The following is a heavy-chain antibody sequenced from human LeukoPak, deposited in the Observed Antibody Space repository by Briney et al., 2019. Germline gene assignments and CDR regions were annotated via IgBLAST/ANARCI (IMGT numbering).Heavy chain of an antibody. CDR3: ARGGGLSGYDYIDY. Sequence: PSETLSLTCAVSGGSVTSDNWWSWVRQPPGKGLEWIGEIHHSGNTNYNPSLRSRVTISVDKSKNQFSLRLTSVTAADTAVYYCARGGGLSGYDYIDYWGQGTLVTVSS. V-gene: IGHV4-4*02. CDR1: GGSVTSDNW. CDR2: IHHSGNT. J-gene: IGHJ4*02. D-gene: IGHD5-12*01.